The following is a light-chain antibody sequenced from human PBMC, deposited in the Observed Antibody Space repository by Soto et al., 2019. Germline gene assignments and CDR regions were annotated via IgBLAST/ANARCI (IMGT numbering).Light chain of an antibody. CDR3: SSYAGSYYV. J-gene: IGLJ1*01. V-gene: IGLV2-8*01. Sequence: QSALTQPPSASGSPGQSVTISCTGTSRYVGGYNYVSWYQQHPGKAPKLMIYEVSKRPSGVPDRFSGSKSGNTASLTVSGLQAEDEADYYCSSYAGSYYVFGTGTKLTV. CDR2: EVS. CDR1: SRYVGGYNY.